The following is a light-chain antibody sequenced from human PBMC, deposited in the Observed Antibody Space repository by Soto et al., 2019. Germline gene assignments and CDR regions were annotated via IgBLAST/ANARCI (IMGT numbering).Light chain of an antibody. CDR1: QSISTF. CDR2: GAS. CDR3: QQRDSWPIT. Sequence: LVMTQSPPTLSVTEGESATHSYRASQSISTFLAWYQQKPGQAPRLLIYGASTRATGIPARFSGSGSGTEFTLTISSLQSEDFAVYYCQQRDSWPITFGQGTRLEIK. J-gene: IGKJ5*01. V-gene: IGKV3-15*01.